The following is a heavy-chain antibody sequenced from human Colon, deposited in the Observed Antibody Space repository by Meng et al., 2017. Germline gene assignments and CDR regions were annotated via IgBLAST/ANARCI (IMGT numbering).Heavy chain of an antibody. CDR1: GFTFSSYA. V-gene: IGHV3-23*01. CDR3: AKEGSVDYFDY. J-gene: IGHJ4*02. CDR2: ISGSGGST. Sequence: GESLKISCAASGFTFSSYAMSWVRQAPGKGLEWVSAISGSGGSTYYADSVKGRFTISRDNSKNTLYLQMNSLRAEDTAVYYCAKEGSVDYFDYWGQGTRVTVSS. D-gene: IGHD3-10*01.